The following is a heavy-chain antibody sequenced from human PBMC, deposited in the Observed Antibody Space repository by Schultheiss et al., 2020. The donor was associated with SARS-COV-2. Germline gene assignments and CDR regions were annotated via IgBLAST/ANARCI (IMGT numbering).Heavy chain of an antibody. CDR3: AKDYYDSSGPNGWFDP. V-gene: IGHV3-23*01. CDR1: GFTFSSYA. Sequence: GGSLRLSCAASGFTFSSYAMSWVRQAPGKGLEWVSAISGSGGSTYYADSVKGRFTISRDNSKNTLYLQMNSLRAEDTAVYYCAKDYYDSSGPNGWFDPWGQGTLVTVSS. CDR2: ISGSGGST. D-gene: IGHD3-22*01. J-gene: IGHJ5*02.